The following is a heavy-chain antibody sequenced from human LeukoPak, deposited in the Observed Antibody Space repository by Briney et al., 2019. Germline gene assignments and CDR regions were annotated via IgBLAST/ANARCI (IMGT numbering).Heavy chain of an antibody. CDR1: GYTFTGYY. V-gene: IGHV1-2*02. CDR2: INPDSGGT. CDR3: ARGTPSGWYGAVY. Sequence: ASVKVSCKTSGYTFTGYYMHWVRQAPGQGLEWMGWINPDSGGTIYAQKFQGRVTMTRDTSISTVHMELTRLTSDDTAVYYCARGTPSGWYGAVYWGQGSLVTVSS. J-gene: IGHJ4*02. D-gene: IGHD6-19*01.